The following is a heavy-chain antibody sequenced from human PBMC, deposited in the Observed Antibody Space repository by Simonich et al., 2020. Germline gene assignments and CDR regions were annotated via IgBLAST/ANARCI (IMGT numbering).Heavy chain of an antibody. V-gene: IGHV3-7*01. Sequence: EVQLVESGGGLVQPGGSLRLSCAASGFTFSSYWMSWFRQAPGEGMEWVANIKQDGSEKYYVDSVKGRFTISRDNAKNSLDLQMNSLRAEDTALYYCARDGLGTAYYYYMDVWGKGTTVTVSS. CDR2: IKQDGSEK. D-gene: IGHD7-27*01. CDR3: ARDGLGTAYYYYMDV. CDR1: GFTFSSYW. J-gene: IGHJ6*03.